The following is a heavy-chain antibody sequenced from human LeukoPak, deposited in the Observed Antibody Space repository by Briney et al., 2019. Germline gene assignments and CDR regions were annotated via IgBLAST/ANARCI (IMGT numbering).Heavy chain of an antibody. J-gene: IGHJ4*02. V-gene: IGHV3-30*02. CDR2: IRYDGSNK. D-gene: IGHD2-2*01. CDR1: GFTFSSYG. CDR3: ATHGVVPAAPPDY. Sequence: GGSLRLSCAASGFTFSSYGMHWVRQAPGKGLEWVAFIRYDGSNKYYADSVKGRFTISRDNSKNTLYLQMNSLRAEDTAVYYCATHGVVPAAPPDYWGQGTLVTVSS.